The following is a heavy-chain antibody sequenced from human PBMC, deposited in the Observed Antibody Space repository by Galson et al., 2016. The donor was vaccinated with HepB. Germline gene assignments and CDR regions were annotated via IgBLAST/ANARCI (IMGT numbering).Heavy chain of an antibody. CDR1: GDSVSSNSAA. CDR3: ARENLGDCGGGICYYRNFNY. Sequence: CAISGDSVSSNSAAWNWIRQSPSRGLEWLGRTYYRSKWYNEYAQSVKSRITINPDTSKNKFSLQLNSVTPDDTAVYYCARENLGDCGGGICYYRNFNYWGQGTLVTVSS. J-gene: IGHJ4*02. CDR2: TYYRSKWYN. V-gene: IGHV6-1*01. D-gene: IGHD2-15*01.